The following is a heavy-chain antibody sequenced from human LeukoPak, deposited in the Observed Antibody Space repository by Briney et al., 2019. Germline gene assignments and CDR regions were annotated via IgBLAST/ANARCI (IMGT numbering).Heavy chain of an antibody. Sequence: GASVKVSCKASGYTFTGYYMHWVRQAPGQGLEWMGLINPNSGGTNYAQKFQGRVTMTRDTSISTAYMELSRLRSDDTAVYYCARDHFRYYYGSGSHLDYYMDVWGKGTTVTVSS. CDR3: ARDHFRYYYGSGSHLDYYMDV. CDR1: GYTFTGYY. D-gene: IGHD3-10*01. V-gene: IGHV1-2*02. CDR2: INPNSGGT. J-gene: IGHJ6*03.